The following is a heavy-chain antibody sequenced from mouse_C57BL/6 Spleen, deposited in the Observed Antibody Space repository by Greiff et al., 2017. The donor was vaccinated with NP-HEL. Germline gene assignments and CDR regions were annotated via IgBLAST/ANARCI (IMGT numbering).Heavy chain of an antibody. CDR3: ARNGSPYFDY. J-gene: IGHJ2*01. V-gene: IGHV1-42*01. CDR2: INPSTGGT. CDR1: GYSFTGYY. Sequence: EVKLQESGPELVKPGASVKISCKASGYSFTGYYMNWVKQSPEKSLEWIGEINPSTGGTTYNQKFKAKATLTVDKSSSTAYMQLKSLTSEDSAVYYCARNGSPYFDYWGQGTTLTVSS.